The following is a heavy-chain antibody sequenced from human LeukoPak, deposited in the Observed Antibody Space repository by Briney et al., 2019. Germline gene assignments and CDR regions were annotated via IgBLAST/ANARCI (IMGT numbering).Heavy chain of an antibody. CDR2: ISGRGGST. Sequence: GGSMRLSCAASGFTFSSYAMSWVRQAEGKGREWVAAISGRGGSTYYAGSVKGRFIISRDNSKNTLYMQMNSLRAEDTAVYSCAKGKILLWFGDFWGQGTLVTVSS. D-gene: IGHD3-10*01. J-gene: IGHJ4*02. V-gene: IGHV3-23*01. CDR1: GFTFSSYA. CDR3: AKGKILLWFGDF.